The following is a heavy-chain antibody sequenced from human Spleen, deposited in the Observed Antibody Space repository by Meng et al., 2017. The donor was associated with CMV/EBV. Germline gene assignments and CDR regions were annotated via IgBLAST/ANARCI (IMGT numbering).Heavy chain of an antibody. Sequence: GESLKISCAASGFTFSGYWMHWVRQAPGKGLVWVSRINSDGSRTNYAESVKGRFTISRDNSKNTLYVQMNSLRVEDTAVYYCARARGTYCSSTSCSIPGYWGQGTLVTVSS. CDR1: GFTFSGYW. D-gene: IGHD2-2*01. CDR3: ARARGTYCSSTSCSIPGY. V-gene: IGHV3-74*01. CDR2: INSDGSRT. J-gene: IGHJ4*02.